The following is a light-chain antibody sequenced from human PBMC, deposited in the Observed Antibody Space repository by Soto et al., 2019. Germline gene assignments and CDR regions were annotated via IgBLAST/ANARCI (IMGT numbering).Light chain of an antibody. CDR1: QSVTSQY. V-gene: IGKV3-20*01. CDR3: QQYASAPWT. Sequence: EIVLTQSPGTLSLSPGERATLSCGASQSVTSQYLAWYQQKAGQAPRLLIYGASSMTTGIPDRFSGSGSGTDFTLTINRLEPEDFAVYYCQQYASAPWTFGPGTKVEIK. CDR2: GAS. J-gene: IGKJ1*01.